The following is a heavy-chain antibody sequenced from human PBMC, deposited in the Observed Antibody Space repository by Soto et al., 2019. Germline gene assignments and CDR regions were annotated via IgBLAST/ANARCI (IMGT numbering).Heavy chain of an antibody. V-gene: IGHV3-30-3*01. CDR1: GFTFSSYA. J-gene: IGHJ6*02. CDR3: ARDDRWGAAVAGYYYYYGMDV. Sequence: QVQLVESGGGVVQPGRSLRLSCAASGFTFSSYAMRWVRQAPGKGLEWVAVISYDGSNKYYADSVKGRFTISRDNSKNTLYLQMNSLRAEDTAVYYCARDDRWGAAVAGYYYYYGMDVWGQGTTVTVSS. D-gene: IGHD6-19*01. CDR2: ISYDGSNK.